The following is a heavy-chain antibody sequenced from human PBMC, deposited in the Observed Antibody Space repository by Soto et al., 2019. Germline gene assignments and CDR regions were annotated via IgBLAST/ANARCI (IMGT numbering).Heavy chain of an antibody. V-gene: IGHV3-9*01. Sequence: EVQLVESGGGLVQPGRSLRLSCAASGFTFDDYAMHWVRQAPGKGLEWVSGISWNSGSIGYADSVKGRFTISTDNAKNSLYLQMNSLRAEDTALYYCAKASCSSTSCYAAFDYWGQGTLVTVSS. CDR3: AKASCSSTSCYAAFDY. CDR1: GFTFDDYA. D-gene: IGHD2-2*01. J-gene: IGHJ4*02. CDR2: ISWNSGSI.